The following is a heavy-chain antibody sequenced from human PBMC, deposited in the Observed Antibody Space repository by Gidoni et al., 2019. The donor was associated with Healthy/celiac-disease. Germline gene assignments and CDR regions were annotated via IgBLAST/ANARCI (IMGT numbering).Heavy chain of an antibody. CDR2: IIAYNGNT. D-gene: IGHD3-10*01. CDR1: GSTFASYG. Sequence: QVQLGQTGAEVKKPGASLKVSCKAAGSTFASYGLSWVRQAPGQGLEWMGWIIAYNGNTNYAQKLQGRVTMTTDTSTSTAYMELRSLRSDDTAVYYCASTMVRGVIPQSYGMDVWGQGTTVTVSS. CDR3: ASTMVRGVIPQSYGMDV. V-gene: IGHV1-18*01. J-gene: IGHJ6*02.